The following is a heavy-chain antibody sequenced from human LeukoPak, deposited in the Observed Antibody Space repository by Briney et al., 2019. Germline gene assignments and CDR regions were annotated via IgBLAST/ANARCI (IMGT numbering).Heavy chain of an antibody. CDR1: GYIFTNYG. CDR3: ARVHYDILTGYSYFDY. Sequence: GASVKVSCKTSGYIFTNYGISWVRQAPGLGLEWMGWISAYNGNTNYAQKVQGRVTMTTDTSTSTAYMELRSLRFDDTAVYYCARVHYDILTGYSYFDYWGQGTLVTVSS. CDR2: ISAYNGNT. J-gene: IGHJ4*02. D-gene: IGHD3-9*01. V-gene: IGHV1-18*01.